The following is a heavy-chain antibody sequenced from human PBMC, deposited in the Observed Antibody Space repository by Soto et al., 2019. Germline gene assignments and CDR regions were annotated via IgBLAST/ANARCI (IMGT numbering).Heavy chain of an antibody. CDR3: ARDQNGILWFGELSDYYYGMDV. J-gene: IGHJ6*02. CDR2: IWYDGSNK. Sequence: GGSLRLSCAASGFTFSSYGMHWVRQAPGKGLEWVAVIWYDGSNKYYADSVKGRFTISRDNSKNTLYLQMNSLRAEDTAVYYCARDQNGILWFGELSDYYYGMDVWGQGTTVTVSS. CDR1: GFTFSSYG. D-gene: IGHD3-10*01. V-gene: IGHV3-33*01.